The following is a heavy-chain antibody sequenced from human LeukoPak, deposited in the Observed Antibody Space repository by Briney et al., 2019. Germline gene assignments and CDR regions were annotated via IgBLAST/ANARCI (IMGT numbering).Heavy chain of an antibody. CDR2: INHSGST. Sequence: SETLPLTCAVYGGSFSGYYWSWIRQPPGKGLEWIGEINHSGSTNYNPSLKSRVTISVDTSKNQFSLKLSSVTAADTAVYYCARTISETGYSSGCPLDYWGQGTLVTVSS. J-gene: IGHJ4*02. CDR3: ARTISETGYSSGCPLDY. V-gene: IGHV4-34*01. CDR1: GGSFSGYY. D-gene: IGHD6-19*01.